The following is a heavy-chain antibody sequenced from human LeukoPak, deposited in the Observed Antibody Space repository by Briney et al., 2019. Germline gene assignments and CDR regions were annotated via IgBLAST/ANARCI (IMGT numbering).Heavy chain of an antibody. V-gene: IGHV4-59*01. CDR2: TYYSGST. CDR3: AQTGYYNDYFDY. CDR1: GDSISSNY. D-gene: IGHD3-9*01. Sequence: SETLSLTCAVSGDSISSNYWSWIRQPPGKGLECIGYTYYSGSTNYNPSHKRRLSISVDTSKNQFSLKLSSVTAADRAVYYCAQTGYYNDYFDYWGQGTLVTVSS. J-gene: IGHJ4*02.